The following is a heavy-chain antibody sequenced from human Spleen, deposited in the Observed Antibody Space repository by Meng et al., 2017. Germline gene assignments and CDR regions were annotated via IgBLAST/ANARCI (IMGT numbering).Heavy chain of an antibody. D-gene: IGHD6-13*01. J-gene: IGHJ6*02. CDR3: ARDWYRDYYYYGMDV. CDR2: ISNSGYII. CDR1: GFTFSDYY. V-gene: IGHV3-11*01. Sequence: GGSLRLSCAASGFTFSDYYMSWIRQPPGKGLEWISYISNSGYIIYYADSVKGRFTISRDNAKNSLYLQMNSLRAGDTALYYCARDWYRDYYYYGMDVWGQGTTVTVSS.